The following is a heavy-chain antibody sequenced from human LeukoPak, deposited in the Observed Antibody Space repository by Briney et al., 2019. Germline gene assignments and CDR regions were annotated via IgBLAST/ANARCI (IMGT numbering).Heavy chain of an antibody. V-gene: IGHV3-64D*09. CDR3: VRGYSFGPYGMDV. D-gene: IGHD2-15*01. Sequence: PGGSLRLSCSASGFPFSSYAMHWVRQAPGKGLEYVSAISVSGGSTYYADSVKGRFTISRDNSKNTPYLQMSSLRAEDTAVYFCVRGYSFGPYGMDVWGQGTTVTVSS. J-gene: IGHJ6*02. CDR1: GFPFSSYA. CDR2: ISVSGGST.